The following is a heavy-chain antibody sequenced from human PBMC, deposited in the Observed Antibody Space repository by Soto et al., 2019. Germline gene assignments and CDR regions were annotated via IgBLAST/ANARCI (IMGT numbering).Heavy chain of an antibody. Sequence: SETLSLTCIVSGGSISITTYYLGWIRQPPGKGLEWIGVIYYTGSAYYSPSLKSRVTMSVDTSKNQFSLKLSSVTAADTAVYYCVRPLGGCSYYFEYWGQGNLVAVSS. CDR2: IYYTGSA. CDR1: GGSISITTYY. J-gene: IGHJ4*02. D-gene: IGHD6-6*01. CDR3: VRPLGGCSYYFEY. V-gene: IGHV4-39*01.